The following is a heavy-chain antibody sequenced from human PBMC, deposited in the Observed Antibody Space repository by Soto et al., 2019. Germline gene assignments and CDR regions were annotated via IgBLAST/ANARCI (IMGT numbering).Heavy chain of an antibody. CDR3: ARGGSYSGSYQHYYYYGMDV. CDR1: GFTFSSYA. D-gene: IGHD1-26*01. J-gene: IGHJ6*02. CDR2: ISYDGSNK. Sequence: GGSLRLSCAASGFTFSSYAMHWVRQAPGKGLEWVAVISYDGSNKYYADSVKGRFTISRDNSKNTLYLQMNSLRAEDTAVYYCARGGSYSGSYQHYYYYGMDVWGQGTTVTVSS. V-gene: IGHV3-30-3*01.